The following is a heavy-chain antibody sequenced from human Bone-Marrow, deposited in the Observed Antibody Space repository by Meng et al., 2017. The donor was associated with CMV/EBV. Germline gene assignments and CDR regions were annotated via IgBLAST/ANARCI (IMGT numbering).Heavy chain of an antibody. CDR1: GFTFSSYE. Sequence: GGSLRLSCAASGFTFSSYEMNWVRQAPGKGLEWVSYISSSGSTIYYADSVKGRFTISRDNAKDSLYLQMNGLRAEDTAVYYCARETYYYGSGSYTNWGQGTLVTVSS. J-gene: IGHJ4*02. V-gene: IGHV3-48*03. CDR2: ISSSGSTI. D-gene: IGHD3-10*01. CDR3: ARETYYYGSGSYTN.